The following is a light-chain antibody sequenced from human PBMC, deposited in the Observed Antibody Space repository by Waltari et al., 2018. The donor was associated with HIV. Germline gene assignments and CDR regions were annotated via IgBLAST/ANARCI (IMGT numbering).Light chain of an antibody. CDR2: DAS. V-gene: IGKV3-15*01. J-gene: IGKJ3*01. CDR1: QNISTS. Sequence: ETVMTQSPSALSVSPGERVTLSCRASQNISTSLAWYQQKPGQSPRLLIYDASARATGVPARFSGGGSGTEFTLHISALQSEDLAVYFCQEYEKWPLTFGPGSKVNIK. CDR3: QEYEKWPLT.